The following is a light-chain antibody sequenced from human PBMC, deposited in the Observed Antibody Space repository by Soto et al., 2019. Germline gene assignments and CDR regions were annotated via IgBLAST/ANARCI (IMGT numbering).Light chain of an antibody. J-gene: IGLJ3*02. Sequence: QSVLTQPASVSGSPGQSITISCTGTSSDVGAFNQVSGYQQHPGKAPQLTIYDVSNRPSGVCNRISGSKSGNTASLTISGLQAEDEADYHCSSPASGSILVFGGGTKLTVL. CDR3: SSPASGSILV. CDR2: DVS. V-gene: IGLV2-14*03. CDR1: SSDVGAFNQ.